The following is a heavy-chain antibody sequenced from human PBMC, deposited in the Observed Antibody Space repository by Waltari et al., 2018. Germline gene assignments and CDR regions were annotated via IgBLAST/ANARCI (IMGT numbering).Heavy chain of an antibody. CDR2: INHSGRT. Sequence: QVQLQQWGAGLLKPSETLSLTCAVYGGSFSGYYCSWIRQPPGKGLEWIGEINHSGRTNTSPFVKRRVTISVDTSKNQFSLKLSSVTAADTAVYYCARGVPRFLEWLPLRFDPWGQGTLVTVSS. D-gene: IGHD3-3*01. J-gene: IGHJ5*02. CDR1: GGSFSGYY. CDR3: ARGVPRFLEWLPLRFDP. V-gene: IGHV4-34*01.